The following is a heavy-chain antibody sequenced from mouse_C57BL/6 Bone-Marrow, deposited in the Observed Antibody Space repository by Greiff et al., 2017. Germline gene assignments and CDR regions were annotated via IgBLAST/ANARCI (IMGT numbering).Heavy chain of an antibody. D-gene: IGHD2-2*01. Sequence: EVKVVESGGGLVKPGGSLKLSCAASGFTFSDYGMHWVRQAPEKGLEWVAYISSGSSTIYYADTVKGRFTISRDNATNTLFLQMTSLRSEDTAMYYCARGLRRRPHWYFDVWGTGTTVTVSS. V-gene: IGHV5-17*01. CDR3: ARGLRRRPHWYFDV. CDR1: GFTFSDYG. J-gene: IGHJ1*03. CDR2: ISSGSSTI.